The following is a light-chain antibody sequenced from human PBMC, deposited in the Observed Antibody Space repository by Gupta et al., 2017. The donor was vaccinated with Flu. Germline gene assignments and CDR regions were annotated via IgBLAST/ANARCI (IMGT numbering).Light chain of an antibody. Sequence: AWYQHKAGKAPKLLIHPATTLQNGVPSRFSGSGYGTDFTLTITSLQPEAFATYYCQQAYSFPLTFGGGTKVEI. V-gene: IGKV1-12*01. CDR2: PAT. CDR3: QQAYSFPLT. J-gene: IGKJ4*01.